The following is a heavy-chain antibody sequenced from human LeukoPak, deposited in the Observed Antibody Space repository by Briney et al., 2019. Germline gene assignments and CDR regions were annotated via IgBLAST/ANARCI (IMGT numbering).Heavy chain of an antibody. V-gene: IGHV4-59*01. CDR1: DDSITMYY. D-gene: IGHD3-16*01. CDR2: VDHTGST. CDR3: ARGGVLKSVDY. Sequence: SETLSLTCTVSDDSITMYYWTWIRQPPGKGLEWIGYVDHTGSTKFNPSLNGRVSISRDTSNNFFSLRLRSVTAADTAVYYCARGGVLKSVDYWGQGTLVAVSS. J-gene: IGHJ4*02.